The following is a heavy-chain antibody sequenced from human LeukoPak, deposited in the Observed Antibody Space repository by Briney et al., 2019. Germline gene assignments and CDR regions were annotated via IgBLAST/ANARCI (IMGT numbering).Heavy chain of an antibody. V-gene: IGHV3-30-3*01. CDR3: ARDRGGSGWYYLDY. Sequence: EGSLRLSCAASGFTFSSYEMIWVRQAPGKGLEWVSSISYNGSTQYYADSVKGRFTISRDNSKNTLFVQMDSLRGEDTAVYYCARDRGGSGWYYLDYWGQGTLVTVSS. J-gene: IGHJ4*02. CDR2: ISYNGSTQ. D-gene: IGHD6-19*01. CDR1: GFTFSSYE.